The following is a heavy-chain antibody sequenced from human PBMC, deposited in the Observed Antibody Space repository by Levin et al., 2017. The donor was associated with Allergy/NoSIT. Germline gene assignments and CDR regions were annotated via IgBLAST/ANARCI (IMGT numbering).Heavy chain of an antibody. J-gene: IGHJ4*02. CDR1: GGSISSGGYS. Sequence: SQTLSLTCAVSGGSISSGGYSWSWIRQPPGKGLEWIGYIYHSGSTYYNPSLKSRVTISVDRSKNQFSLKLSSVTAADTAVYYCARSTVDLWSGYLDYWGQGTLVTVSS. D-gene: IGHD3-3*01. V-gene: IGHV4-30-2*01. CDR2: IYHSGST. CDR3: ARSTVDLWSGYLDY.